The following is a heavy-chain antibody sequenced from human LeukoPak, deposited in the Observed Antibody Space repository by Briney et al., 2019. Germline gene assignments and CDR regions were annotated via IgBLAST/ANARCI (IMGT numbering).Heavy chain of an antibody. D-gene: IGHD3-10*01. CDR2: IYNSGST. CDR3: ARDWGNTGEFDP. Sequence: PSETLSLTCTVSRGSFSNYYWNWIRQPPGKGLEWIGYIYNSGSTNYNPSLKSRVTISMDTSKNQFSLRLSSVTAADTAVYYCARDWGNTGEFDPWGQGTLVTVSS. V-gene: IGHV4-59*01. CDR1: RGSFSNYY. J-gene: IGHJ5*02.